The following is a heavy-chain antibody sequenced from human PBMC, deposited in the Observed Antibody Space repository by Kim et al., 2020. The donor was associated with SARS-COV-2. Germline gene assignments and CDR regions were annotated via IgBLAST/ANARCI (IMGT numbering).Heavy chain of an antibody. CDR3: ARTPLGDYGSGSYHYYYYHGMDV. CDR1: DGCVRSYY. J-gene: IGHJ6*02. Sequence: SETLSLTCTLHDGCVRSYYSSCIQQHTGKSLEWIGYIYYSVSTNSNPFLKSRDTISVDTSKNPFSLKLSSVTAADTAVYYCARTPLGDYGSGSYHYYYYHGMDVWGQGTTLTVSS. D-gene: IGHD3-10*01. V-gene: IGHV4-59*02. CDR2: IYYSVST.